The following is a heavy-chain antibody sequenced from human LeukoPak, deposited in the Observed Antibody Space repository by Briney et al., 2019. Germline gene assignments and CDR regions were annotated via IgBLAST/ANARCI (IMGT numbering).Heavy chain of an antibody. CDR3: ARWGWFGELLTFDY. CDR2: IIGGAGST. V-gene: IGHV3-23*01. CDR1: GFSFSSHG. Sequence: PGGSLRLSCAASGFSFSSHGMSWVRQAPGKGLEWVSGIIGGAGSTYYADSVKGRFTISGDNAKNSLYLQMNSLRAEDTAVYYCARWGWFGELLTFDYWGQGTLVTVSS. J-gene: IGHJ4*02. D-gene: IGHD3-10*01.